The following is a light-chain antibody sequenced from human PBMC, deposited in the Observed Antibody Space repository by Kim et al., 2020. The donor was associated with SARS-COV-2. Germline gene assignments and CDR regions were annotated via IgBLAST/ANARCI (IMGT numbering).Light chain of an antibody. J-gene: IGKJ2*02. CDR3: QQYGSSPWT. Sequence: EFVLTQSPGTLSLSPGDRATLSCWASQSVSSNYLAWYQQKPGQAPRLLIYGASSRATGIPDRFTGGGSGTDFTLTISRLEPEDFAVYYCQQYGSSPWTFGQGPKLEI. CDR2: GAS. V-gene: IGKV3-20*01. CDR1: QSVSSNY.